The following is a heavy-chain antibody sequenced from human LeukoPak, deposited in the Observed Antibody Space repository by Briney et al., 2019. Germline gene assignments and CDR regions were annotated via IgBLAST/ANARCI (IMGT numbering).Heavy chain of an antibody. D-gene: IGHD6-13*01. J-gene: IGHJ5*02. V-gene: IGHV1-8*01. CDR3: ARDRDSSSWYLGWFDP. CDR2: MNPNSGNT. Sequence: ASVKVSCKASGYTFTSYDINWVRQATGQGLEWMGWMNPNSGNTGYAQKFQGRVTMTRNTSISTAYMELSSLRSEDTAVYYCARDRDSSSWYLGWFDPWGQGTLVTVSS. CDR1: GYTFTSYD.